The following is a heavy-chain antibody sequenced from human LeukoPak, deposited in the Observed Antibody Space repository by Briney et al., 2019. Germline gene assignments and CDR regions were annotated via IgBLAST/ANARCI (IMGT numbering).Heavy chain of an antibody. V-gene: IGHV3-23*01. D-gene: IGHD1-26*01. CDR2: ISYSGGST. J-gene: IGHJ4*02. CDR3: AKAASGSYLYYFDY. Sequence: TGGSLRLSCAASGLTFSSYAMNWVRQAPGKGLEWVSTISYSGGSTYYVDSVKGRFTISRDNSENTLCLQLNSLRAEDTAVYYCAKAASGSYLYYFDYWGQGTLVTVSS. CDR1: GLTFSSYA.